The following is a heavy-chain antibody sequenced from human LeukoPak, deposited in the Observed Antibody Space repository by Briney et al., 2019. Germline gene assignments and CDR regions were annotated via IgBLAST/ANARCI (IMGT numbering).Heavy chain of an antibody. D-gene: IGHD6-6*01. CDR3: ARTAYLRSARFYFDY. J-gene: IGHJ4*02. Sequence: ASVKVSCKASGYTFTSYGISWVRQAPGQGLEWMGWISAYNGYTNYAQKLQGRVTMTTDTSTSTAYMELRSLRSDDTAVYYCARTAYLRSARFYFDYWGQGTLVTVSS. CDR1: GYTFTSYG. V-gene: IGHV1-18*01. CDR2: ISAYNGYT.